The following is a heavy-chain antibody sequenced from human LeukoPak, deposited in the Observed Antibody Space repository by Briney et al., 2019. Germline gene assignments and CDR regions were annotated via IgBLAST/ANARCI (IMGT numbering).Heavy chain of an antibody. D-gene: IGHD3-10*01. V-gene: IGHV1-18*01. CDR2: ISAYNGKT. J-gene: IGHJ4*02. CDR3: ARVKEIFGSGSYLGDY. CDR1: GYTFNIYY. Sequence: ASVKVSCKASGYTFNIYYIIWVRQAPGQGPEWMRWISAYNGKTNYAQKLQGRVTMTTGTSTTTAYMELRSLRSDDTAVYYCARVKEIFGSGSYLGDYWGQGTLVTVSS.